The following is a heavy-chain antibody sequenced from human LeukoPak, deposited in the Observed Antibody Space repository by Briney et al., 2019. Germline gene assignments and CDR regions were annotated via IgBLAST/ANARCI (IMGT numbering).Heavy chain of an antibody. CDR1: GYTFTNYG. CDR3: ARGVYYDTSGYYSFDY. CDR2: ISTYTGKT. J-gene: IGHJ4*02. Sequence: ASVKVSCKASGYTFTNYGINWVRQAPGQGLEWLPWISTYTGKTDYAQKLQGRVTLTTDTSTSTAYMELRSLKSDDTAVYYCARGVYYDTSGYYSFDYWGQGTLVAVSS. D-gene: IGHD3-22*01. V-gene: IGHV1-18*01.